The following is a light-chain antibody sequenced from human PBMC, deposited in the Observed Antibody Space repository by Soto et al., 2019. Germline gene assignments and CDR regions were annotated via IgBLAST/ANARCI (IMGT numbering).Light chain of an antibody. V-gene: IGKV3-20*01. CDR2: GAS. CDR1: QSVFNNY. CDR3: QQNGSSLTWT. Sequence: ESVLTQSPGTLSLSPGERVTLSCRASQSVFNNYLAWYQQKPGQAPRLLIYGASTRATGIPDRFGGSGSGTDFTLTITRLGPEDFAVYYCQQNGSSLTWTFGQGTTVEIK. J-gene: IGKJ1*01.